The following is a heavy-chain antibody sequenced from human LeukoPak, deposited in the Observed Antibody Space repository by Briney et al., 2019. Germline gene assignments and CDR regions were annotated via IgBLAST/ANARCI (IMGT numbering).Heavy chain of an antibody. D-gene: IGHD6-19*01. CDR1: GFTFSSYG. CDR2: IWYDGSNK. CDR3: VKDGDDSGWNYFDY. V-gene: IGHV3-33*06. J-gene: IGHJ4*02. Sequence: GRSLRLSCAASGFTFSSYGMHWVRQAPGKGLEWVAVIWYDGSNKYYADSVKGRFTISRDNSQNTLSLQMNSLRAEDTAVYYCVKDGDDSGWNYFDYWGQGTLVTVSS.